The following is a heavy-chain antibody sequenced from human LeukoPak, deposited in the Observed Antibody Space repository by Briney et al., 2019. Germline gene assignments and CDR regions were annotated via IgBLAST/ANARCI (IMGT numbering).Heavy chain of an antibody. V-gene: IGHV3-23*01. D-gene: IGHD3-10*01. Sequence: PGGSLRLSCAASGFTFSSYAMTWVRQAPGKGLEWVSGISGSGGSTFYADSVKGRFTISRDNSKNTLYLQMNSLRAEDTAVYYCARDGDYYGSGSYSPAVFDYWGQGTLVTVSS. J-gene: IGHJ4*02. CDR2: ISGSGGST. CDR3: ARDGDYYGSGSYSPAVFDY. CDR1: GFTFSSYA.